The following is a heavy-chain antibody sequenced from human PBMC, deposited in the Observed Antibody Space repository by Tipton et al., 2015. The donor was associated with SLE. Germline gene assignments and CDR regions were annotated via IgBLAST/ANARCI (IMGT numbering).Heavy chain of an antibody. Sequence: TLSLTCTVSGGSIRSGYFWGWLRQHPEKGLEWLGYIDYSGNTYYNPSLKSRLTISMDTSKNQFSLDLRSVTAADTALYYCARTLGIRRFQFDSWGQGTLVTVSS. D-gene: IGHD7-27*01. CDR3: ARTLGIRRFQFDS. V-gene: IGHV4-31*03. CDR1: GGSIRSGYF. J-gene: IGHJ4*02. CDR2: IDYSGNT.